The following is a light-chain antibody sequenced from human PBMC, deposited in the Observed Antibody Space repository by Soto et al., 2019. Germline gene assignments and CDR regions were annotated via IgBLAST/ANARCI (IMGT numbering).Light chain of an antibody. J-gene: IGKJ2*01. CDR1: QSISSW. Sequence: DIQMTQSPSTLSASVGDRVTITCRASQSISSWLAWYQQKPGKATKLLIYKASSLESGVPSRFSGSVSGTEFTLTISRLQPDDFATYYCQQYNSYSPYTFGQGTKLEIK. CDR3: QQYNSYSPYT. V-gene: IGKV1-5*03. CDR2: KAS.